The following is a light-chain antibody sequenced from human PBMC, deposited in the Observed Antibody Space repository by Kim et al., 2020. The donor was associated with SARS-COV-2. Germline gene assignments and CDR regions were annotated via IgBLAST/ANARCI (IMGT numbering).Light chain of an antibody. J-gene: IGKJ1*01. Sequence: DIQMTQSPSTLSASVGDRVTITCRASQNIDNWLAWYQQKPGKAPKLLIYKASRLHRGVPSRFSGSGSGTEFTLTISSLQPDDFGIYFCQQYETYWTFGLGTKVDIK. V-gene: IGKV1-5*03. CDR2: KAS. CDR1: QNIDNW. CDR3: QQYETYWT.